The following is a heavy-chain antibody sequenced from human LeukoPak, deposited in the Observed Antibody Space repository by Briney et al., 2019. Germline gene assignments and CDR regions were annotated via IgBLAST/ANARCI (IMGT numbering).Heavy chain of an antibody. D-gene: IGHD6-13*01. CDR2: IIPIFGTA. Sequence: SVKLSCKASGGTFTSYAISWVRQAPGQGLEWMGGIIPIFGTANYAQKFQGRVTITADESTSTAYMELSSLRSEDTAVYYCASHSSSWLGERYWFDPWGQGTLVTVSS. CDR3: ASHSSSWLGERYWFDP. CDR1: GGTFTSYA. V-gene: IGHV1-69*01. J-gene: IGHJ5*02.